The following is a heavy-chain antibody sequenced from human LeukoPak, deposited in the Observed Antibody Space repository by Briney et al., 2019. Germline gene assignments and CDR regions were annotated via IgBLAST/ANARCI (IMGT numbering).Heavy chain of an antibody. CDR3: ARVDGINGSGWWDY. J-gene: IGHJ4*02. CDR2: INHSGST. D-gene: IGHD6-19*01. Sequence: TSETLSLTCAVYGGSFSVYYWTWIRQPPGKGLEWIGEINHSGSTKYNPSLKSRVTISVDTSKNQFSLTLSSVTAADTAVYYCARVDGINGSGWWDYWGQGALVTVSS. CDR1: GGSFSVYY. V-gene: IGHV4-34*01.